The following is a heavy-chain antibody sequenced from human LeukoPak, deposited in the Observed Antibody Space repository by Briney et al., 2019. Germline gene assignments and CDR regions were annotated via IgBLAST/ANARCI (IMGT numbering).Heavy chain of an antibody. J-gene: IGHJ4*02. CDR1: GFTFSSYS. Sequence: PGGSLRLSCAASGFTFSSYSMNWVRQAPGKGLEWVSSISSSSSYIYYADSVKGRFTISRDNAKNSLYLQMNSLRAEDTAVYYCARGVDSSGWYGDSFDYWGQGTLVTVSS. CDR3: ARGVDSSGWYGDSFDY. D-gene: IGHD6-19*01. CDR2: ISSSSSYI. V-gene: IGHV3-21*01.